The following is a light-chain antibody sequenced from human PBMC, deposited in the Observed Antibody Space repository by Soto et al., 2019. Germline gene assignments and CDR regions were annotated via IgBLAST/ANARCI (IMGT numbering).Light chain of an antibody. V-gene: IGKV3-15*01. CDR2: GAS. J-gene: IGKJ1*01. Sequence: EIVVTQSLTTLSVSPGDSATLSCSASQSVTSNLAWYQQKPGQAPRLLIYGASTRATGIPARFSGSGSGTEFTLTISSLQSEDFAVYYCQQYNNWPRTFGQGTKV. CDR1: QSVTSN. CDR3: QQYNNWPRT.